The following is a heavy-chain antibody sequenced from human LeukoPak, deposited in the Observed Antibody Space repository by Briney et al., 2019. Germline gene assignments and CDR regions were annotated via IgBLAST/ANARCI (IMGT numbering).Heavy chain of an antibody. CDR2: IYYSGST. CDR1: GRPISSYY. D-gene: IGHD4-23*01. V-gene: IGHV4-59*08. Sequence: PSETLSLTSTVFGRPISSYYWSWIPQPPGKALEWIGYIYYSGSTNYNPSPKSRLTISVDTRKNQFSLKLSSVTAADTAVYYCARHIPYGGNGFDYWGQGTLVTVSS. J-gene: IGHJ4*02. CDR3: ARHIPYGGNGFDY.